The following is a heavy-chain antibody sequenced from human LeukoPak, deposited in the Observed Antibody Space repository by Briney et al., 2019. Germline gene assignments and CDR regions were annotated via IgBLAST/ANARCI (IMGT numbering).Heavy chain of an antibody. V-gene: IGHV1-2*02. CDR3: VREGEGPLSKDFDY. CDR1: GFTFTDHY. D-gene: IGHD2/OR15-2a*01. J-gene: IGHJ4*02. Sequence: ASVKVSCKSSGFTFTDHYIHWVRQGPGQGLEWMGYIGPHSTFTSSPQEFQGRVTMTRDASMSTAYMELTRLTSDDTAVYYCVREGEGPLSKDFDYWGQGTLVTVSS. CDR2: IGPHSTFT.